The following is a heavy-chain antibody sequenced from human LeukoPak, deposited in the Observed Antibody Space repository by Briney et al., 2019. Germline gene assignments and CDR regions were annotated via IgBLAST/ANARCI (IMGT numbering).Heavy chain of an antibody. D-gene: IGHD3-16*02. V-gene: IGHV1-46*01. CDR2: INPSGGST. J-gene: IGHJ4*02. CDR1: GYTFTSYY. CDR3: ARGMITFGGVIVPLGY. Sequence: GASVKVSCKASGYTFTSYYMHWVRQAPAQGLEWMGIINPSGGSTSYAQKFQGRVTMTRDTSTSTVYMELSSLRSEDTAVYYCARGMITFGGVIVPLGYWGQGTLVTVSS.